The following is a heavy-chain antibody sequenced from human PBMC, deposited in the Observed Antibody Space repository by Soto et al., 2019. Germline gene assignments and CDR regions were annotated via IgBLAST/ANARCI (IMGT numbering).Heavy chain of an antibody. V-gene: IGHV4-31*03. CDR3: ARCILRTNHYVDG. Sequence: QVQLQESGPGLVKPSQTLSLTCIVSGDSISRCGYFWTWIRQHPGKGVEGIGYIYDSGSAFYNPSLKRRVTMSVDTSKYPLSLKLRSVTAADTDVFYCARCILRTNHYVDGWGKGTAVAVSS. CDR2: IYDSGSA. CDR1: GDSISRCGYF. D-gene: IGHD2-2*01. J-gene: IGHJ6*03.